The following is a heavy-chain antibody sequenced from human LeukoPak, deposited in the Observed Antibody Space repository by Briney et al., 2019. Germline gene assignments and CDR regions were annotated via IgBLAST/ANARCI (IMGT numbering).Heavy chain of an antibody. CDR2: INHSGST. D-gene: IGHD4-23*01. CDR3: ARAVVNAPYYYYYYMDV. Sequence: SSETLSLTCAVYGGSFSGYYWSWIRQPPGKWLEWIGEINHSGSTNYNPSLKSRVTISVDTSKNQFSLKLSSVTAADTAVYHCARAVVNAPYYYYYYMDVWGKGTTVTVSS. V-gene: IGHV4-34*01. J-gene: IGHJ6*03. CDR1: GGSFSGYY.